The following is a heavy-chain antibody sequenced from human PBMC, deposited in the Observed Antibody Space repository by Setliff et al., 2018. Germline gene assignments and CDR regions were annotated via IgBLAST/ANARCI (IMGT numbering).Heavy chain of an antibody. CDR3: AKDKDVRVDYFDY. J-gene: IGHJ4*02. CDR2: IKQDGSEK. V-gene: IGHV3-7*03. CDR1: GFNFSSYA. Sequence: GGSLRLSCAASGFNFSSYAFNWVRQAPGKGLEWVANIKQDGSEKYYVDSVKGRFTISRDNSKSTLYLQMNSLRAEDTAIYYCAKDKDVRVDYFDYWGPGTLVTVSS. D-gene: IGHD3-10*01.